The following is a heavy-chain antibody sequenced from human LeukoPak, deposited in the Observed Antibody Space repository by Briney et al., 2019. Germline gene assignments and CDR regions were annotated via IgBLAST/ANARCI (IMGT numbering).Heavy chain of an antibody. J-gene: IGHJ6*02. CDR3: ARDLNAYCSGGSCYFDYYGMDV. Sequence: PSETLSLTCAVSGYSISSGYYWGWIRQPPGKGLEWIGSIYHSGSTYYNPSLKSRVTISVDTSKNQFSLKLSSVTAADTAVYYCARDLNAYCSGGSCYFDYYGMDVWGQGTTVTVSS. D-gene: IGHD2-15*01. CDR1: GYSISSGYY. V-gene: IGHV4-38-2*02. CDR2: IYHSGST.